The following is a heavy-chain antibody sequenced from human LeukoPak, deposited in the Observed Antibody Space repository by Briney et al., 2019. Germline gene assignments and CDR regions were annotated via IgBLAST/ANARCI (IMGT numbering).Heavy chain of an antibody. CDR3: ARSYGVDAFDI. D-gene: IGHD4-17*01. CDR2: INHNGGT. CDR1: GGSFSGYY. J-gene: IGHJ3*02. Sequence: SETLSLTCAVYGGSFSGYYCTWIRQPPGKGLEWIGEINHNGGTNYNPSLKSRVTISVDTSRNQFSLKLSSVTAADTAVYYCARSYGVDAFDIWGQGTMVTVPS. V-gene: IGHV4-34*01.